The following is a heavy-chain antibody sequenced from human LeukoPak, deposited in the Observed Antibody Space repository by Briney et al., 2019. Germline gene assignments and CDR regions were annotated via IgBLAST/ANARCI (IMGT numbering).Heavy chain of an antibody. V-gene: IGHV4-59*01. Sequence: SETLSLTCTVSGGSISSYYWSWIRQPPGKGLEWIGYIYYSGSTNYNPSLKSRVTISVDTSKNQFSLKLSSVTAADTAVYYCARAIGRSSGWFDYWGQGTLVTVSS. CDR2: IYYSGST. D-gene: IGHD6-19*01. J-gene: IGHJ4*02. CDR1: GGSISSYY. CDR3: ARAIGRSSGWFDY.